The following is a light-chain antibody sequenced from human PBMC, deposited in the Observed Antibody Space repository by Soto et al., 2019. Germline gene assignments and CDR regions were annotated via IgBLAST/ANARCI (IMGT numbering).Light chain of an antibody. Sequence: DIQMTQSPSSVSASVGDRVSITCRASQGISNWLAWYQQKPGRAPKLLIYTGSSLQSGLPSRFSGTGSGSYFTLTISSLQPEDVATDYCQQANSFPLTFGGGTKVEIK. V-gene: IGKV1-12*01. CDR2: TGS. CDR1: QGISNW. CDR3: QQANSFPLT. J-gene: IGKJ4*01.